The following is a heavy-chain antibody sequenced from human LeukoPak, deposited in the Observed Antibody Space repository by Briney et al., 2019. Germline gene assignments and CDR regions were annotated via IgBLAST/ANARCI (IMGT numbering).Heavy chain of an antibody. CDR1: GDSVSSGSYY. Sequence: WETLSLTCTVSGDSVSSGSYYLSWIRQPPGKGLDWIAYMSPSGTTNYNPSLKSRVTTSVDTSRTQFSLRLSSVTAADTAVYYCARGQDDRSGTFDYWGQGTLVTVSS. V-gene: IGHV4-61*01. CDR3: ARGQDDRSGTFDY. D-gene: IGHD3-22*01. CDR2: MSPSGTT. J-gene: IGHJ4*02.